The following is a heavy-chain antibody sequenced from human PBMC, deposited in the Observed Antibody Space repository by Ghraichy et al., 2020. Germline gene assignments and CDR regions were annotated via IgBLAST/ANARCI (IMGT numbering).Heavy chain of an antibody. J-gene: IGHJ5*02. D-gene: IGHD3-16*01. Sequence: SQTLSLTCTVSGVSISSGNYYWGWMRQSPGKGLEWIATIDYTGHTYYKPSLRSRVTISVDTSKNQISLKVTSVTAADTAVYYCARHLLLMIRGVDPWGQGTLVTVSP. CDR1: GVSISSGNYY. CDR3: ARHLLLMIRGVDP. V-gene: IGHV4-39*01. CDR2: IDYTGHT.